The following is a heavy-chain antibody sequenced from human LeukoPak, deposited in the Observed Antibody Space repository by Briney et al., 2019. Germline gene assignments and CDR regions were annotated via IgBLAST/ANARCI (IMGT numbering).Heavy chain of an antibody. D-gene: IGHD3-22*01. J-gene: IGHJ4*02. CDR1: GGSISSYY. CDR2: IYYSGST. V-gene: IGHV4-59*12. Sequence: PSETLSLTCTVSGGSISSYYWSWIRQPPGKGLEWIGYIYYSGSTYYNPSLKSRVTISVDTSKNQFSLKLRSVTAADTAVYYCARNSSGYYIDYWGQGTLVTVSS. CDR3: ARNSSGYYIDY.